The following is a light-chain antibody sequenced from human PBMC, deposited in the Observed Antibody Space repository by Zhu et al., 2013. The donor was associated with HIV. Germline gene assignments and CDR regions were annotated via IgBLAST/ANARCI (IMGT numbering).Light chain of an antibody. J-gene: IGKJ2*01. Sequence: EIVLTQSPATLSLSPGERATLSCRASQSVSNDLAWYQQKPGQAPRLLIYDASARATGIPARFSGSGSGTDFTLTISSLEPEDFAVYYCQQYETSPYAFGQGTRVEIK. CDR2: DAS. CDR1: QSVSND. CDR3: QQYETSPYA. V-gene: IGKV3-11*01.